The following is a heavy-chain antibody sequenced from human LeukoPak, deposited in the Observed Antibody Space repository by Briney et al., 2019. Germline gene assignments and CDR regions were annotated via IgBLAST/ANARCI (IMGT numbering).Heavy chain of an antibody. CDR2: ISSSNSHI. CDR1: GFTFRSYS. Sequence: GGSLRLSCAASGFTFRSYSMNWVRQAPGKGLEWVSFISSSNSHIYYADSVKGRFTISRDNAKNSLSLQMNSLRAEDTAVYYCATWGNYEGYWGQGTLVTVSS. D-gene: IGHD4-11*01. V-gene: IGHV3-21*01. CDR3: ATWGNYEGY. J-gene: IGHJ4*02.